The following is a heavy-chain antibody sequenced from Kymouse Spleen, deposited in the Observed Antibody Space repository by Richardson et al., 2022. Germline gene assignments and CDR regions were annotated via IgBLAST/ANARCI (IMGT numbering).Heavy chain of an antibody. J-gene: IGHJ6*02. D-gene: IGHD2-2*02. CDR3: ARDQDIVVVPAARSYYYYGMDV. CDR1: GYTFTSYA. Sequence: QVQLVQSGSELKKPGASVKVSCKASGYTFTSYAMNWVRQAPGQGLEWMGWINTNTGNPTYAQGFTGRFVFSLDTSVSTAYLQICSLKAEDTAVYYCARDQDIVVVPAARSYYYYGMDVWGQGTTVTVSS. V-gene: IGHV7-4-1*01. CDR2: INTNTGNP.